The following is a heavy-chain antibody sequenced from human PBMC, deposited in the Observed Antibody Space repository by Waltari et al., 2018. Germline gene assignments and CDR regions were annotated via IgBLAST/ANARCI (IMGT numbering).Heavy chain of an antibody. J-gene: IGHJ4*02. V-gene: IGHV3-11*04. CDR1: VFTFPDVY. CDR3: ARLYGDYFDF. D-gene: IGHD4-17*01. CDR2: ISNSDNTI. Sequence: QVQLVESGVGVVKPGGSLRLCCSVFVFTFPDVYMSWIRQAPGKGLEWLSYISNSDNTIYYADSVKGRFAISRDNTKNSIYLQMHSLRAEDTALYYCARLYGDYFDFWGQGTLVTVSS.